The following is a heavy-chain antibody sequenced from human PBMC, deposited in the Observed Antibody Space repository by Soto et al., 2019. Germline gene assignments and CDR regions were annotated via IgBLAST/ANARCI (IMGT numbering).Heavy chain of an antibody. CDR1: GSSFIGCY. D-gene: IGHD3-10*01. CDR3: ASIMVRGILYYYYYMDV. Sequence: SETLSLTCAVYGSSFIGCYWSWIRQPPGKGLEWIGEINHSGSTNYNPSLKSRVTISVDTSKNQFSLKLSSVTAADTAVYFCASIMVRGILYYYYYMDVWGKGAAVTVSS. V-gene: IGHV4-34*01. J-gene: IGHJ6*03. CDR2: INHSGST.